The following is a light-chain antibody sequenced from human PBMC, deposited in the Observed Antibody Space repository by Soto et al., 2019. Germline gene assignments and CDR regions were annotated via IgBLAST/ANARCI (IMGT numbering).Light chain of an antibody. CDR2: WAS. CDR1: QSVLYSSDNKNY. J-gene: IGKJ3*01. V-gene: IGKV4-1*01. Sequence: DIVMTQSPDSLAVSLGERATINCKSSQSVLYSSDNKNYLAWYQQKPGQSPKLLIYWASTRESGVPERFSGSGSGTDFTLTISSLQAEDVAIYYCQQHYRGTFTFGPGTKVDIK. CDR3: QQHYRGTFT.